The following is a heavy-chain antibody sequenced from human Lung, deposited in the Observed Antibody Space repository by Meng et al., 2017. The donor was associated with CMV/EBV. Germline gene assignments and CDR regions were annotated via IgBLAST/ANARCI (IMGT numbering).Heavy chain of an antibody. CDR1: GFTVTDNY. CDR2: IYSADRA. D-gene: IGHD6-6*01. V-gene: IGHV3-53*01. CDR3: ARPLAIRPMLGYYYGLDV. Sequence: GESLKISCAASGFTVTDNYMMWVRQAPGKGLEWVSVIYSADRAYYADSVRGRFTISRDISKNTVYLQMLNLRAEDAAMYYCARPLAIRPMLGYYYGLDVWGKGNXV. J-gene: IGHJ6*01.